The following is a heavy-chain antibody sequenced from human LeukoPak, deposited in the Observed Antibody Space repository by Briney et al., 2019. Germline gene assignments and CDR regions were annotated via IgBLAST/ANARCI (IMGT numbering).Heavy chain of an antibody. V-gene: IGHV3-23*01. J-gene: IGHJ4*02. CDR1: GFTFSSYG. Sequence: GGSLRLSCAASGFTFSSYGMSWVRQAPGKGLEWVSAISGSGGSTYYADSVKGRFTISRDNSKNTLYLQMNSLRAEDTAVYYCAKKMDYFDSSVYLPYYFDSWGKGPLVPVPS. CDR3: AKKMDYFDSSVYLPYYFDS. D-gene: IGHD3-22*01. CDR2: ISGSGGST.